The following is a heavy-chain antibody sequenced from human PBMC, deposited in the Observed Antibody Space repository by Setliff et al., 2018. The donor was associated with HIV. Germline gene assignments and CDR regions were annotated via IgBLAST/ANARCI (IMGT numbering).Heavy chain of an antibody. CDR1: GFTFSSSE. CDR2: ISSSSNTI. CDR3: ARGEPSILIEPAAFFDY. D-gene: IGHD2-2*01. V-gene: IGHV3-48*03. Sequence: GGSLRLSCAASGFTFSSSEMNWVRQAPGKGLEWVSYISSSSNTIYYADSVKGRFTISRDNAKNSLYLQMNSLRAEDTAVYYCARGEPSILIEPAAFFDYWGQGTLVTVSS. J-gene: IGHJ4*02.